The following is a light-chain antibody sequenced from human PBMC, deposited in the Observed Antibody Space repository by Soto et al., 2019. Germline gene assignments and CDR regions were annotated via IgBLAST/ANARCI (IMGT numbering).Light chain of an antibody. Sequence: DIQMSQSPSSLSASIGDRVTITCRASQSISRYLAWYQKKPGEAPKLLIYDASSLQSGVSSRFSASGSGTEFSLSISSLQPDDLATYYCQHYNSLSSFGPGTTVDIK. V-gene: IGKV1-5*01. CDR3: QHYNSLSS. J-gene: IGKJ3*01. CDR1: QSISRY. CDR2: DAS.